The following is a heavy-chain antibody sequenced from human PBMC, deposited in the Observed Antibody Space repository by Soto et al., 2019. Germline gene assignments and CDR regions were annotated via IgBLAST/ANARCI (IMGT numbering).Heavy chain of an antibody. J-gene: IGHJ3*02. CDR1: GDSVSSNSAA. CDR2: TYYRSKWYN. CDR3: ARDIVVVPAAIPDAFDI. V-gene: IGHV6-1*01. Sequence: SQTPSLTCAISGDSVSSNSAAWNWIRQSPSRGLEWLGRTYYRSKWYNDYAVSVKSRITINPDTSKNQFSLQLNSVTPEDTAVYYCARDIVVVPAAIPDAFDIWGQGTMVTVSS. D-gene: IGHD2-2*02.